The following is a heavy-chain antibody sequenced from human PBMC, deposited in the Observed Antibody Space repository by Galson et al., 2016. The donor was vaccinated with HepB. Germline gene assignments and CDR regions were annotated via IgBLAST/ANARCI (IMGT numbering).Heavy chain of an antibody. CDR2: IYPGDSHT. Sequence: QSGAEVKKPGESLRISCKGSGYSFTDYWIGWVRQMPGKGLEWMGIIYPGDSHTRYSPSFQGQVTISADKSISTAYLQWSSLKALDTAIYYCARRLTHDSKIWDIDYWGQGTLVTVSS. CDR1: GYSFTDYW. D-gene: IGHD3-16*01. V-gene: IGHV5-51*01. J-gene: IGHJ4*02. CDR3: ARRLTHDSKIWDIDY.